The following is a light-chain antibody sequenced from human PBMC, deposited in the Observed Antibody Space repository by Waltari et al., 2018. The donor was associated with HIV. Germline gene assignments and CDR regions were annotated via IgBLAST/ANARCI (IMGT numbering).Light chain of an antibody. V-gene: IGLV2-23*01. CDR3: CSYAGSSNWV. CDR1: SSDVGSYNL. J-gene: IGLJ3*02. Sequence: QSALTQPASVSGSPGQSITISCTGSSSDVGSYNLVSWYQQHPGKAPKLMIYEGINRPSGVSKRFSGSRSGNTASLTISGLQAEDEADYYCCSYAGSSNWVFGGGTKLTVL. CDR2: EGI.